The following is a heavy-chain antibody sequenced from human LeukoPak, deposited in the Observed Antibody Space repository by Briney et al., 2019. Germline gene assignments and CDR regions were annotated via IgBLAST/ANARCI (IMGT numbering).Heavy chain of an antibody. Sequence: GGSLRLSCAASGFTFSSYAMSWVRQAPGTGLEWASVISGSGRSTSYADSVKGRFTISRDNSMNTLHLQMDSLRAEDTAVYYCAKDDRIQTRRYSYNYWGQGTLVTVSS. V-gene: IGHV3-23*01. J-gene: IGHJ4*02. CDR1: GFTFSSYA. CDR2: ISGSGRST. CDR3: AKDDRIQTRRYSYNY. D-gene: IGHD5-18*01.